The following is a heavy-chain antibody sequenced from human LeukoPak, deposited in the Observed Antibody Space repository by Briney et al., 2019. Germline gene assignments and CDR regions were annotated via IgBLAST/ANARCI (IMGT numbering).Heavy chain of an antibody. Sequence: SETLSLTCAVYGGSFSGYYWSWIRQPPGKGLKWIGEINHSGSTNYNPSLKSRVTISVDTSKNQFSLKLSSVTAADTAVYYCAAFRIAAAGTLGRLDYWGQGTLVTVSS. CDR2: INHSGST. CDR3: AAFRIAAAGTLGRLDY. V-gene: IGHV4-34*01. J-gene: IGHJ4*02. CDR1: GGSFSGYY. D-gene: IGHD6-13*01.